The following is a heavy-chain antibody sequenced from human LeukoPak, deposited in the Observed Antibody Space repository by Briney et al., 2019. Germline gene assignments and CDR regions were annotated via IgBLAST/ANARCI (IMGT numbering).Heavy chain of an antibody. D-gene: IGHD3-22*01. CDR3: ARLRSNPDSSGFFYYYYY. V-gene: IGHV3-21*06. CDR2: INTVSSYI. CDR1: GFSFRSYS. Sequence: GGSLRLSCAASGFSFRSYSFNWVRQAPGKGLEWVSSINTVSSYIYYADSLKGRFTISRDNAKNSVYLQMDSLRAEDSAAYYCARLRSNPDSSGFFYYYYYWGEGTLVTVSS. J-gene: IGHJ4*02.